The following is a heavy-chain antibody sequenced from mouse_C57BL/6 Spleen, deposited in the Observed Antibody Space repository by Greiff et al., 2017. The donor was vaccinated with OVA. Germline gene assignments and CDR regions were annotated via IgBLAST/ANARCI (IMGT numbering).Heavy chain of an antibody. V-gene: IGHV1-50*01. Sequence: QVQLQQPGAELVKPGASVKLSCKASGYTFTSYWMQWVKQRPGQGLEWIGEIDPSDSYTNYNQKFKGKAPLTVDTSSSTSYMQLSSLTSEDSAVYYCAEVVYSGFAYWGQGTLVTVSA. J-gene: IGHJ3*01. CDR2: IDPSDSYT. D-gene: IGHD1-3*01. CDR1: GYTFTSYW. CDR3: AEVVYSGFAY.